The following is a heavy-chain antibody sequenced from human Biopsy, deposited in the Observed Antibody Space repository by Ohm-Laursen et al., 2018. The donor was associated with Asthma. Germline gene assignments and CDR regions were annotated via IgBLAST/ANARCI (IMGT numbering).Heavy chain of an antibody. CDR3: ARAVDYSHYYGIDV. Sequence: SVKASCKTSGYTFNSAGITWVRQAPGQGLGWMGWISVYNGNTTVAQKLQDRATIITDTSTSTAYMELRSPRSDDTAVYFCARAVDYSHYYGIDVWGQGPTVTVS. CDR1: GYTFNSAG. J-gene: IGHJ6*02. V-gene: IGHV1-18*01. CDR2: ISVYNGNT. D-gene: IGHD3-10*01.